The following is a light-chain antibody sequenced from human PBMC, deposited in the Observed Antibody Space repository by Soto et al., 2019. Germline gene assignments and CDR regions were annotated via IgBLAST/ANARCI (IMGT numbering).Light chain of an antibody. CDR3: AAWDDSLSGYVV. CDR1: SSNIGSNY. V-gene: IGLV1-47*02. Sequence: QSVLTQPPSASGTPGQRVTISCSGSSSNIGSNYVYWYQQLPGTAPKLLIYSNNQRPSGVPDRFSGSKSDTSASLAISGLRSEDEADYYCAAWDDSLSGYVVFGGGTKLTVL. CDR2: SNN. J-gene: IGLJ2*01.